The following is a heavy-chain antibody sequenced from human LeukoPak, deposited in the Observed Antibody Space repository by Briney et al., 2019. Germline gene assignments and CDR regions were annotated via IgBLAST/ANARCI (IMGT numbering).Heavy chain of an antibody. D-gene: IGHD3-22*01. CDR1: GGSIRRSNW. Sequence: PSETLSLTCAVSGGSIRRSNWWSWVRQPPGKGLEWIGEIHHTGSTNYNPSLKSRVTISVDTSKNQFPLKLSSVTAADTAVYYCARGPDSGGYYETHLDYWGQGTLVTVSS. J-gene: IGHJ4*02. V-gene: IGHV4-4*02. CDR3: ARGPDSGGYYETHLDY. CDR2: IHHTGST.